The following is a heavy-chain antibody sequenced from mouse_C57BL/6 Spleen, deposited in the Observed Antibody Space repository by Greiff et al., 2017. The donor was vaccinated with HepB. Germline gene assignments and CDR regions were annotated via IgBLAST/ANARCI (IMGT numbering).Heavy chain of an antibody. CDR2: IYPGDGDT. Sequence: QVQLQQSGPELVKPGASVKISCKASGYAFSSAWMNWVKQRPGKGLEWIGRIYPGDGDTNYNGKFKGKATLTADKSSSTAYMQLSSLTSEDSAVYFCGTVSFDYWGQGTTLTVSS. J-gene: IGHJ2*01. V-gene: IGHV1-82*01. D-gene: IGHD1-1*01. CDR1: GYAFSSAW. CDR3: GTVSFDY.